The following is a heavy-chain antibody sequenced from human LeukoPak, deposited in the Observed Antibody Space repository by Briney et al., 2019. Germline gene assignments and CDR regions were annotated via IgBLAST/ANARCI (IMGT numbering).Heavy chain of an antibody. D-gene: IGHD4-23*01. CDR3: AREEDYGGNPGLDY. CDR1: GYTFTGYY. J-gene: IGHJ4*02. V-gene: IGHV1-2*02. Sequence: ASVKVSCMASGYTFTGYYMHWVRQAPGQGLEWMGWINPNSGGTNNAQKFQGRVTMTRDTSISTAYMELSRLRSDDTAVYYCAREEDYGGNPGLDYWGQGTLVTVSS. CDR2: INPNSGGT.